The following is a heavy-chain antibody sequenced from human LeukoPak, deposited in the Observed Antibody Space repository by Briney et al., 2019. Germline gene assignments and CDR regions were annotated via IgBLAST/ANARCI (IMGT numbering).Heavy chain of an antibody. V-gene: IGHV3-23*01. CDR2: ISGSGGSS. J-gene: IGHJ3*02. Sequence: GGSLRLSCAASGFTFSSYAITWVRQAPGKGLEWVSGISGSGGSSYSADSVKGRFTISRDNSKKTLYMQMNSLRAEDTAVYYCTKHRGGWIDAFDIWGQGTMVTVSS. D-gene: IGHD5-12*01. CDR1: GFTFSSYA. CDR3: TKHRGGWIDAFDI.